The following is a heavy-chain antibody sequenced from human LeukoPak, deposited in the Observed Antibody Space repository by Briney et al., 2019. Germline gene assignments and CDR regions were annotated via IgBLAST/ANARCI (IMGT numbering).Heavy chain of an antibody. D-gene: IGHD4-17*01. Sequence: PSETLSLTCAVYGGSFSGYYWSWIRQPPGKGLEWIGEINHSGSTNYNPSLKSRVTISVDTSKNQFSLKLSSVTAADTAVYYCARGLYGDYPPFFDYWGQGTLVTVSS. CDR2: INHSGST. CDR3: ARGLYGDYPPFFDY. J-gene: IGHJ4*02. V-gene: IGHV4-34*01. CDR1: GGSFSGYY.